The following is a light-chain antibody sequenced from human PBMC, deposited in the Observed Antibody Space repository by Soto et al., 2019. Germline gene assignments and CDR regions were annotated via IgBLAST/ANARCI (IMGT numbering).Light chain of an antibody. CDR1: QSVSSNY. J-gene: IGKJ4*01. V-gene: IGKV3-20*01. Sequence: EIVLTQSPGTLSLSPGDRATLSCRASQSVSSNYLAWYQQKPGQAPRLLIYGASSRPTGIPDRFSGSGSGTYFTLTISRLEPEDFAVYYCQRYGTSLPLTFGGGTKVEIK. CDR3: QRYGTSLPLT. CDR2: GAS.